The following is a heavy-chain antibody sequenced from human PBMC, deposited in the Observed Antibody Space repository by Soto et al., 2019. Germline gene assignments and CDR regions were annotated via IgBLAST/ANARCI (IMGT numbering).Heavy chain of an antibody. V-gene: IGHV5-51*01. CDR1: GYSFTRYL. CDR3: ARHGPYSHGYGY. CDR2: IYPGDSDT. Sequence: GEFLKLSCKGSGYSFTRYLIAWVRQMPGKGLEWMGIIYPGDSDTRYSPSFQGQVTIAADKSISTAYLQWSSLKASDTAMYYCARHGPYSHGYGYWGQGTLVTVSS. D-gene: IGHD5-18*01. J-gene: IGHJ4*02.